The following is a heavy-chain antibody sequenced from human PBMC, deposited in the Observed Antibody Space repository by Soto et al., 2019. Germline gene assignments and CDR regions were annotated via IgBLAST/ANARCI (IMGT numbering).Heavy chain of an antibody. D-gene: IGHD2-15*01. CDR2: IRSKANSYAT. V-gene: IGHV3-73*01. J-gene: IGHJ4*02. Sequence: GGSLRLSCAASGFTFSGSAMHWVRQASGKGLEWVGRIRSKANSYATAYAASVKGRFTISRDDSKNTAYLQMNSLKTEDTAVYYCLVVVAATGGFDYWGQGTLVTVSS. CDR1: GFTFSGSA. CDR3: LVVVAATGGFDY.